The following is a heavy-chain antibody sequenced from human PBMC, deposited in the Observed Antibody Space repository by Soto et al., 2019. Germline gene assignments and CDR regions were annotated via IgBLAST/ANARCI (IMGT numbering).Heavy chain of an antibody. Sequence: QITLKESGPPLVKPTQTLTLTCTFSGFSLSTIGVGVGWIRQPPGKALEWLALIYWDDDKRYSPSLKNRLTITKDTSKNQVVLTMTNMDPVDSATYYCAHRRGYNYGTLFDDWGQGTLVTVSS. CDR2: IYWDDDK. CDR3: AHRRGYNYGTLFDD. D-gene: IGHD5-18*01. J-gene: IGHJ4*02. V-gene: IGHV2-5*02. CDR1: GFSLSTIGVG.